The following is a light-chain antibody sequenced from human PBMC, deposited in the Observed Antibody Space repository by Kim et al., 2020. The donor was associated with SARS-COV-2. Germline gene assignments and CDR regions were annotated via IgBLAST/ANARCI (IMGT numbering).Light chain of an antibody. CDR2: GKN. J-gene: IGLJ2*01. CDR3: NSRDSSGNVV. CDR1: SLRSYY. Sequence: SSELTQDPAVSVALGQTVRITCQGDSLRSYYATWYQQKPGQAPVLVIYGKNNRPSGIPDRFSGSSSGNTASLTITGAQAEDEADYYCNSRDSSGNVVFGGVTQLTVL. V-gene: IGLV3-19*01.